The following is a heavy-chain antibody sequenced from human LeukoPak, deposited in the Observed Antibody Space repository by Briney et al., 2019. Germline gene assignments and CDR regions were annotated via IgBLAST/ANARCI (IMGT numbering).Heavy chain of an antibody. CDR2: INWNGGST. D-gene: IGHD6-13*01. J-gene: IGHJ4*02. CDR3: ARDLGEYSSSWFDY. V-gene: IGHV3-20*04. CDR1: GFTFDDYG. Sequence: GPLRLSCAASGFTFDDYGMSWVRQAPGKGLEWVSGINWNGGSTGYADSVKGRFTISRDNAKNSLYLQMNSLRAEDTALYYCARDLGEYSSSWFDYWGQGTLVTVSS.